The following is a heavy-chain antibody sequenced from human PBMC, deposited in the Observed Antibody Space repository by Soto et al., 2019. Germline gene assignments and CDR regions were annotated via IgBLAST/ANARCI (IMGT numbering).Heavy chain of an antibody. V-gene: IGHV1-69*13. CDR2: IIPIFGTA. CDR3: ARDLVDTAISYYYYGMDV. Sequence: SLKVSCKASGGTFSIYAISWVRQAPGQGLEWMGGIIPIFGTANYAQKFQGRVTITADESTSTAYMELSSLRSEDTAVYYCARDLVDTAISYYYYGMDVWGQGTTVTVSS. D-gene: IGHD5-18*01. J-gene: IGHJ6*02. CDR1: GGTFSIYA.